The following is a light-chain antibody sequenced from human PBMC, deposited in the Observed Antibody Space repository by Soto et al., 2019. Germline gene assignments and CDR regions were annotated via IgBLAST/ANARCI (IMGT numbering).Light chain of an antibody. CDR1: KNISIW. Sequence: DIQMTQSPSTLSASVGDRFTITCRASKNISIWLAWYQQRPLRAPSLLIYDSSSLESGVPSTFSGSGSGTAFSLKISNLRPDDSATYYCKQYNSYSPTFGQGTTGDIK. CDR2: DSS. J-gene: IGKJ1*01. V-gene: IGKV1-5*01. CDR3: KQYNSYSPT.